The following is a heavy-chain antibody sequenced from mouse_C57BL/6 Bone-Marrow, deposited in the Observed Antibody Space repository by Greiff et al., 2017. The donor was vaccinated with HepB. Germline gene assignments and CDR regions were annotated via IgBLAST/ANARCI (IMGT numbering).Heavy chain of an antibody. V-gene: IGHV1-55*01. CDR3: ARGRYSNLYAMDY. J-gene: IGHJ4*01. CDR2: IYPGSGST. CDR1: GYTFTSYW. D-gene: IGHD2-5*01. Sequence: VQLQQSGAELVKPGASVKMSCKASGYTFTSYWITWVKQRPGQGLEWIGDIYPGSGSTNYNEKFKSKATLTVDTSSSTAYMQLSSLTSEDSAVYYCARGRYSNLYAMDYWGQGTSVTVSS.